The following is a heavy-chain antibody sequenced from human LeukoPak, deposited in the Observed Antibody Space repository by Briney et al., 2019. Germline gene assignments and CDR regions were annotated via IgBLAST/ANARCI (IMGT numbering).Heavy chain of an antibody. CDR1: GFTFSSYS. J-gene: IGHJ4*02. CDR3: ARPGSDGSYYY. Sequence: GSLRLSCAASGFTFSSYSMNWIRQPPAKGLEWIGSILYGGSPSYSPSLQSRVTISMDTSKNQLSLKVSSVTAADTAVYYCARPGSDGSYYYWGQGTLVSVS. D-gene: IGHD1-26*01. CDR2: ILYGGSP. V-gene: IGHV4-39*01.